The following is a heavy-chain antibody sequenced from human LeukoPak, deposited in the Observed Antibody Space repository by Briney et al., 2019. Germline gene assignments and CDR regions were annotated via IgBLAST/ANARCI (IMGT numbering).Heavy chain of an antibody. J-gene: IGHJ5*02. Sequence: ASVKVSCKVSGYTLTELSMHWVRQAPGKGLEWMGGFDPEDGETIYAQKFQGRVTMTEDTSTDTAYVELSSLRSEDTAVYYCATTCSSTSCWPYNWFDPWGQGTLVTVSS. CDR1: GYTLTELS. V-gene: IGHV1-24*01. CDR3: ATTCSSTSCWPYNWFDP. D-gene: IGHD2-2*01. CDR2: FDPEDGET.